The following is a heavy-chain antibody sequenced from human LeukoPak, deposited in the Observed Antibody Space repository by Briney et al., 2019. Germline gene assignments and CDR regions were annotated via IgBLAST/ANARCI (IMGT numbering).Heavy chain of an antibody. V-gene: IGHV3-23*01. D-gene: IGHD2-15*01. J-gene: IGHJ4*02. CDR2: ISGSGAST. Sequence: GGSLRLSCAASGFTFSSYAMTWVRQAPGKGLEWVSSISGSGASTYYADSVKGRFTISRDNSKNTLYLQFSSLRAEDTAVYYCAKDKATVAAKGPFDYWGQGTLVTVSS. CDR1: GFTFSSYA. CDR3: AKDKATVAAKGPFDY.